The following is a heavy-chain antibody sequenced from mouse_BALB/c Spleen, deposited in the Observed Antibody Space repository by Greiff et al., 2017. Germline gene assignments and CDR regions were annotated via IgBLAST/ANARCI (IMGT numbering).Heavy chain of an antibody. J-gene: IGHJ2*01. CDR2: ISSGSSTI. V-gene: IGHV5-17*02. Sequence: EVHLVESGGGLVQPGGSRKLSCAASGFTFSSFGMHWVRQAPEKGLEWVAYISSGSSTIYYADTVKGRFTISRDNPKNTLFLQMTSLRSEDTAMYYCAREDDPYYFDYWGQGTTLTVSS. CDR3: AREDDPYYFDY. CDR1: GFTFSSFG. D-gene: IGHD2-12*01.